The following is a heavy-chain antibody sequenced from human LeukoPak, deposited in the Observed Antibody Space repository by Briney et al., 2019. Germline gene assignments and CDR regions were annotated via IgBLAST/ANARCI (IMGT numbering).Heavy chain of an antibody. CDR1: GESLNIYY. CDR2: INHSGRT. V-gene: IGHV4-34*09. Sequence: SETLSLTCAVYGESLNIYYWSWIRQPPGKGLEWIGEINHSGRTNYNPSLKSRVTISRDTSKNQFSLRLSSVTAADTAVYYCARRPDTSPFDYWGQGTLVTVSS. D-gene: IGHD2-2*02. CDR3: ARRPDTSPFDY. J-gene: IGHJ4*02.